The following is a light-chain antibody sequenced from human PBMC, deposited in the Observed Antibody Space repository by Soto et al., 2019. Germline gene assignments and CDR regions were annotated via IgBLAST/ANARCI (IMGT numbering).Light chain of an antibody. V-gene: IGKV3-20*01. CDR2: GAS. J-gene: IGKJ2*01. CDR3: HQYDNAPQT. Sequence: EIVLMQSPGTLSLSPGERATRSCRASQTLRRTYIAWYQQKPGQAPRVLIYGASKRATGIPDRFSGSGSGTDFSLTISRLEPEDFAVYYCHQYDNAPQTYGQGTKVDIK. CDR1: QTLRRTY.